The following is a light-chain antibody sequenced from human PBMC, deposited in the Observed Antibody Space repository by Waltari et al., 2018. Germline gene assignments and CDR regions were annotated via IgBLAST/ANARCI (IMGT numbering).Light chain of an antibody. CDR2: GKN. V-gene: IGLV3-19*01. CDR1: SLRSYY. J-gene: IGLJ2*01. Sequence: SSELTQDPAVSVALGQTVSITCQGDSLRSYYPSWYQQKPGQAPVLVIYGKNNRPSGIPDRFSGSSSGDTASLTISGAQAEDEADYYCNSRDSSGNHLVFGGGTKLTVL. CDR3: NSRDSSGNHLV.